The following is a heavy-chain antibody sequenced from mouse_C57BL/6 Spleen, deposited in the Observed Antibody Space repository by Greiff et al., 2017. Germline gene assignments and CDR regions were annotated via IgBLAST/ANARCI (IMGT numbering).Heavy chain of an antibody. D-gene: IGHD1-1*02. V-gene: IGHV2-5*01. CDR3: SRDFATGGGFAY. Sequence: QVQLQQSGPGLVQPSPSLSITCTVSGFSLTSYGVNWVRQSPGKGLEWLGVIWRGGSTDYNAAFMSRLSITNDNSKSQVFFKMNSLQADDTALYCCSRDFATGGGFAYWGQGTLVTVSA. CDR1: GFSLTSYG. CDR2: IWRGGST. J-gene: IGHJ3*01.